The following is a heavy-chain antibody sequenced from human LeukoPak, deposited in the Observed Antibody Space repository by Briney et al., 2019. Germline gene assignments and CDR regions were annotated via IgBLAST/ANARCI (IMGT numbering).Heavy chain of an antibody. CDR1: GGSISNSDYY. D-gene: IGHD3-16*01. J-gene: IGHJ4*02. V-gene: IGHV4-39*01. CDR2: VYYSGAA. Sequence: KPSDTLSLTCTVSGGSISNSDYYWGWIRQPPGKGLEWIGSVYYSGAAYYTPSLKSRVTISVDTYKNQFSLRLSSVPPADTAVYFCARQKWGGDTWHGGGGSVFWGQGTLVTVSS. CDR3: ARQKWGGDTWHGGGGSVF.